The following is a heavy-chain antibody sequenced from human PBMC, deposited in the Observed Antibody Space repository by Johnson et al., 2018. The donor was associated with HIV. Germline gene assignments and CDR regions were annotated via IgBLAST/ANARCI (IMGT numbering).Heavy chain of an antibody. Sequence: QVKLVESGGGVVQPGRSLRLSCAASGFTFSSYGMHWVRQAPGKGLEWVAVISYDGSNKYYADSVKGRFTISRDNYKNTLYLQMNSLRAEDTAVYYCAKDQYCTGGVCYSGAFDIWGQGTMVTVSS. CDR1: GFTFSSYG. V-gene: IGHV3-30*18. CDR2: ISYDGSNK. CDR3: AKDQYCTGGVCYSGAFDI. D-gene: IGHD2-8*02. J-gene: IGHJ3*02.